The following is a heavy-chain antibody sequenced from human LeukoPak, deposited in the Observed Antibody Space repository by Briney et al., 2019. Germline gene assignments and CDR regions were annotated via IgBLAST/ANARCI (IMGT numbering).Heavy chain of an antibody. D-gene: IGHD3-22*01. CDR1: GGTFSSYA. V-gene: IGHV1-69*04. CDR2: IIPIFGIA. CDR3: ASARINYYDSSGYYH. J-gene: IGHJ5*02. Sequence: ASVKVSCKASGGTFSSYAISWVRQAPGQGLEWRGRIIPIFGIANYAQKFQGRVTITADKSTSTAYMELSSLRSEDTAVYYCASARINYYDSSGYYHWGQGTLVTVSS.